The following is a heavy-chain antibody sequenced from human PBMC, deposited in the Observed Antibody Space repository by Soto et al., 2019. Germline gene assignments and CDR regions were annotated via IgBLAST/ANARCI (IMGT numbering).Heavy chain of an antibody. Sequence: EVQLLESGGGLVQPGGSLRLSCAASGFTFSSYAMSWVRQAPGKGLEWVSASSGSGGSTYYADSVKGRFTISRDNSKNTLYLQMNSLRAEDTAVYYCAKCARSRSSEGVRYYYYYMDVWGKGPTVTVSS. D-gene: IGHD6-6*01. V-gene: IGHV3-23*01. CDR3: AKCARSRSSEGVRYYYYYMDV. J-gene: IGHJ6*03. CDR1: GFTFSSYA. CDR2: SSGSGGST.